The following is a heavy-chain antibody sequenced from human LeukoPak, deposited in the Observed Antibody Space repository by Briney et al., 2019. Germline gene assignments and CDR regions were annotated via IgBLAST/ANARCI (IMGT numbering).Heavy chain of an antibody. CDR1: GFTFSSYS. CDR2: ISSSSSTI. D-gene: IGHD1-1*01. Sequence: PGGSLRLSCAASGFTFSSYSVNWVRQAPGKGLEWVSYISSSSSTIYYADSVKGRFTISRDNAKNSLYLQMNSLRDEDTAVYYCARDRRETLNFHFDYWGQGTLVAVSS. CDR3: ARDRRETLNFHFDY. V-gene: IGHV3-48*02. J-gene: IGHJ4*02.